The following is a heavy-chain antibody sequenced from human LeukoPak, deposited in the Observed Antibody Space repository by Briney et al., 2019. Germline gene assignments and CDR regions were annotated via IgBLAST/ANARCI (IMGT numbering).Heavy chain of an antibody. Sequence: PSETLSLTCTVSGGSISSSSYYWGWIRQPPGKGLEWIGSIYYSGSTYYNPSLKSRVPISVDTSKHPFSLKLTSVTAADTAVYYCARHRYYDFWSGYYTRYYYYGMDVWGQGTTVTVSS. CDR2: IYYSGST. J-gene: IGHJ6*02. CDR3: ARHRYYDFWSGYYTRYYYYGMDV. D-gene: IGHD3-3*01. V-gene: IGHV4-39*01. CDR1: GGSISSSSYY.